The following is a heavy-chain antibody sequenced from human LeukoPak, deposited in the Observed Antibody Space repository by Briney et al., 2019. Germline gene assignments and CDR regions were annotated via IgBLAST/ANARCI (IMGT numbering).Heavy chain of an antibody. Sequence: GASVKVSCKASGYTFTSYGISWVRQAPGQGLEWMGWISAYNDNTNYAQKLQGRVTMTTDTSTSTAYMELRSLRSDDTAVYYCARGGDTGPGLGMKIDYWGQGTLVTVSS. D-gene: IGHD5-18*01. CDR1: GYTFTSYG. CDR3: ARGGDTGPGLGMKIDY. J-gene: IGHJ4*02. V-gene: IGHV1-18*04. CDR2: ISAYNDNT.